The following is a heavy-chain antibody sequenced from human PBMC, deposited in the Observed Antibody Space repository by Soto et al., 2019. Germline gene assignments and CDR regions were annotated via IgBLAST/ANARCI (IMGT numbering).Heavy chain of an antibody. CDR1: GGTFSSYA. Sequence: SVKVSCKASGGTFSSYAISWVRQAPGQGLEWMGGIIPIFGTANYAQKFQGRVTITADESTSTAYMELSSLRSEDTAVYYCARDSRIAVAGSFFDYWGQGTLVTVS. CDR2: IIPIFGTA. CDR3: ARDSRIAVAGSFFDY. D-gene: IGHD6-19*01. V-gene: IGHV1-69*13. J-gene: IGHJ4*02.